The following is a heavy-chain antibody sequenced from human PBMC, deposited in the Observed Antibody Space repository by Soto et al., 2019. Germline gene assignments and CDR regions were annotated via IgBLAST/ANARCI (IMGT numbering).Heavy chain of an antibody. CDR3: AKTEAVAGMYY. D-gene: IGHD6-19*01. Sequence: PGGSLRLSCAASGFTFSSYAMTWVRQAPGKGLEWVSAISGSGDSTYYADSVKGRFTISRDNSKNTLYLQMNSLRAEDTAVYYCAKTEAVAGMYYWGQGTLVTVSS. J-gene: IGHJ4*02. CDR1: GFTFSSYA. V-gene: IGHV3-23*01. CDR2: ISGSGDST.